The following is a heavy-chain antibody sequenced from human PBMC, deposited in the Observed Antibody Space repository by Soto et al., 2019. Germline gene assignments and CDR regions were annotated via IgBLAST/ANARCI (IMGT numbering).Heavy chain of an antibody. J-gene: IGHJ3*02. CDR3: ARGWRYYDSSGYYSGYAFDI. V-gene: IGHV4-30-4*01. CDR1: GGSISSGDYY. CDR2: IYYSGST. Sequence: SETLSLTCTVSGGSISSGDYYWSWIRQPPGKGLEWIGYIYYSGSTYYNPSLKSRVTISVDTSKNQFSLKLSSVTAADTAVYYCARGWRYYDSSGYYSGYAFDIWGQGTMVTVSS. D-gene: IGHD3-22*01.